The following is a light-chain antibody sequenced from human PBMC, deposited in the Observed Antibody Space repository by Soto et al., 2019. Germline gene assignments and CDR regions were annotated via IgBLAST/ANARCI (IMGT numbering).Light chain of an antibody. CDR1: NSDIGAYNY. CDR3: SSYTSTTALYV. CDR2: DVR. J-gene: IGLJ1*01. V-gene: IGLV2-14*03. Sequence: QSVLTQPASVSGSPGQSITISCTGTNSDIGAYNYVSWYQQHPGKAPKLIISDVRNRPSGVSNRFSGSKSGNTASLTISGLQAEDEADYYCSSYTSTTALYVFGTGTKLTVL.